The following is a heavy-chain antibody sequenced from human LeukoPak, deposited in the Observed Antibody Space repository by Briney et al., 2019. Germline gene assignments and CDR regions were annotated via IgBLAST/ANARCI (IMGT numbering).Heavy chain of an antibody. V-gene: IGHV3-23*01. D-gene: IGHD3-22*01. J-gene: IGHJ4*02. CDR2: ISGSGGST. Sequence: GGSLRLSCAASGFTFSSYAMGWVRQAPGKGLEWVSAISGSGGSTYNADSVKGRFTISRDNSKNTLYLQMNSLRAEDTAVYYCAKAPVGYYYDSSGERYFDYWGQGTLVTVSS. CDR1: GFTFSSYA. CDR3: AKAPVGYYYDSSGERYFDY.